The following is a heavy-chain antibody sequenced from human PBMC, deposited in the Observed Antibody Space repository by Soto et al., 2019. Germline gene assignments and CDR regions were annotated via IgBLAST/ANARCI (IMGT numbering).Heavy chain of an antibody. J-gene: IGHJ3*02. D-gene: IGHD6-19*01. CDR3: ARESSSSSGWYPVAQAFDI. CDR2: TYYRSKWYN. CDR1: GDSVSSNSAA. V-gene: IGHV6-1*01. Sequence: SQTLSLTCAISGDSVSSNSAAWNWIRQSPSRGLEWLGRTYYRSKWYNDYAVSVKSRITINPDTSKNQFSLQLNSVTPEDTAVYYCARESSSSSGWYPVAQAFDIWGQGTMVTVSS.